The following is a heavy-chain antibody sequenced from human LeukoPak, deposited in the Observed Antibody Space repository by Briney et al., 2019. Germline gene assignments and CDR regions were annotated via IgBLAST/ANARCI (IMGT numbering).Heavy chain of an antibody. CDR1: GFTFSKHW. J-gene: IGHJ4*02. CDR2: INQDGGEK. Sequence: GGSLRLSCAASGFTFSKHWMTWVRQAPGKGLEWVANINQDGGEKYVDSVKGRFTISRDNAKNSLYLQMNSLRAEDTAVYHCATGRSCTTCYLPDYWGQGTLVTISS. CDR3: ATGRSCTTCYLPDY. D-gene: IGHD2-2*01. V-gene: IGHV3-7*01.